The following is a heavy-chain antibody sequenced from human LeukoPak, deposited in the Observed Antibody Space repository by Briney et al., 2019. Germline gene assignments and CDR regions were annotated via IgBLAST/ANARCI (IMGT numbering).Heavy chain of an antibody. CDR3: ARQIAVVPSPRRYFDL. D-gene: IGHD6-19*01. CDR2: INHSGST. V-gene: IGHV4-34*01. Sequence: SETLSLTCAVYGGSFSGYYWSWIRQPPGKGLEWIGEINHSGSTNYNPSLKSRVTISVDTSKNQFSLKLSSVTAADTAVYYCARQIAVVPSPRRYFDLWGRGTLVTVSS. J-gene: IGHJ2*01. CDR1: GGSFSGYY.